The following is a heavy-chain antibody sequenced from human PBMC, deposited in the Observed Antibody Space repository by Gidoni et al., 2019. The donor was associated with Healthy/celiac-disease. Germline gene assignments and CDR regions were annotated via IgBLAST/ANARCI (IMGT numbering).Heavy chain of an antibody. V-gene: IGHV4-34*01. CDR3: ARAPSMLNRNWFDP. CDR2: INHSGST. Sequence: VPLQQWGAGLLQPSETLPLTSVVYGGSFSGSYWSWIRQPPGKGLEWIGEINHSGSTNYNPSLKSRVTISVDTSKNQFSLKLSSVTAADTAVYYCARAPSMLNRNWFDPWGQGTLVTVSS. CDR1: GGSFSGSY. J-gene: IGHJ5*02. D-gene: IGHD3-16*01.